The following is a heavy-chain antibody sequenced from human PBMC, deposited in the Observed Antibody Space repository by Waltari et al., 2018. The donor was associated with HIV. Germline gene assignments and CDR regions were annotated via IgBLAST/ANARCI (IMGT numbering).Heavy chain of an antibody. CDR3: ARGTTYAVGWFDP. CDR1: GGSIRSGGYY. D-gene: IGHD1-26*01. Sequence: QEQLQESGPGLVKPSQTLSLTCTISGGSIRSGGYYWSWIRQLPGKGLEWFGYISYIGSTVYNPSLRSRVTMSVDTSKNQFSLKLTCVTAADTAVYYCARGTTYAVGWFDPWGQGTQVTVSS. J-gene: IGHJ5*02. V-gene: IGHV4-31*03. CDR2: ISYIGST.